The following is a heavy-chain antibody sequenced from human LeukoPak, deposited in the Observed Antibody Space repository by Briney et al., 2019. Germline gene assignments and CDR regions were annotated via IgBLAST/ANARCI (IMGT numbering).Heavy chain of an antibody. J-gene: IGHJ4*02. CDR1: RFTFSSYA. Sequence: PGGSLRLSRAASRFTFSSYAMSAVRQAPGKGLEWVSAISGSGGSTYYADSVKGRFTISRDNPKNTLYLQMNGLRAEDRAVYYCAKLMYSSSSRSDYWGQGTLVTVS. V-gene: IGHV3-23*01. D-gene: IGHD6-6*01. CDR2: ISGSGGST. CDR3: AKLMYSSSSRSDY.